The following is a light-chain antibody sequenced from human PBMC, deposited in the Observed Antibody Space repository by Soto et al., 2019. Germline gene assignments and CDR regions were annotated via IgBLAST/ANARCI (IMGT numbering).Light chain of an antibody. CDR3: QPYNNWPLYT. CDR1: RSVSSN. J-gene: IGKJ2*01. Sequence: EIVMTHSPATLSVSPGERATLSCRASRSVSSNLAWYQQKPGQAPRLLMYGASTRATGIPARFSGSGSGTEWGRGMSSLQSEDFAVYYCQPYNNWPLYTVGQGTKVDIK. V-gene: IGKV3-15*01. CDR2: GAS.